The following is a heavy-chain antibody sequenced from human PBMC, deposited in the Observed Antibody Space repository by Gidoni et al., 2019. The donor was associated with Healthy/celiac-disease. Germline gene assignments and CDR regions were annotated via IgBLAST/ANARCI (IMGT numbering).Heavy chain of an antibody. CDR1: GGSFSGYY. Sequence: QVQLQQWGAGLLKPSETLSLTCAVYGGSFSGYYWSWIRQPPGKGLEWIGEINHSGSTNYNPSLKSRVTISVDTSKNQFSLKLSSVTAADTAVYYCARGVGATRGRNTFDYWGQGTLVTVSS. CDR2: INHSGST. V-gene: IGHV4-34*01. D-gene: IGHD1-26*01. CDR3: ARGVGATRGRNTFDY. J-gene: IGHJ4*02.